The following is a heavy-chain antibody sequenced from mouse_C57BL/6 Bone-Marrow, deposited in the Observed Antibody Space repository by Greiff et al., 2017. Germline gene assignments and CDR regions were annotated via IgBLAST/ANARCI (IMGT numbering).Heavy chain of an antibody. CDR1: GYTFTNYW. V-gene: IGHV1-63*01. Sequence: VQLQQSGAELVRPGTSVKMSCKASGYTFTNYWIGWAKQRPGHGLEWIGDIYPGGGYTNYNEKFKGKATLTADKSSSTAYMQCSSLTSEDSAIYYCARHYYGSSYGYWGQGTTLTVSS. CDR2: IYPGGGYT. CDR3: ARHYYGSSYGY. J-gene: IGHJ2*01. D-gene: IGHD1-1*01.